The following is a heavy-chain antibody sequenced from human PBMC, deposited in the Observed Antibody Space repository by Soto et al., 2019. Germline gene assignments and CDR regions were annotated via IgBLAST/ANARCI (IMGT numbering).Heavy chain of an antibody. CDR1: GGSISSGGYY. V-gene: IGHV4-31*03. J-gene: IGHJ5*02. Sequence: SETLSLTCTVSGGSISSGGYYWSWIRQHPGKGLEWIGYIYYSGSTYYNPSLKSRVTISVDTSKNQFSLKLSSVTAADTAVYYCAREVPGIAVAKNWFDPWGQRTLVTVPS. D-gene: IGHD6-19*01. CDR2: IYYSGST. CDR3: AREVPGIAVAKNWFDP.